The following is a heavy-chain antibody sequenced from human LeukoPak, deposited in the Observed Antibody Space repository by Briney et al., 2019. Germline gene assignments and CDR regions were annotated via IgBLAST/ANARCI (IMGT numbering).Heavy chain of an antibody. D-gene: IGHD1-7*01. CDR2: ISSSSSYI. J-gene: IGHJ4*02. Sequence: GGSLRLSCTASGFTFGDYAMSWVRQAPGKGLEWVSSISSSSSYIYYADSVKGRFTISRDNAKNSLYLQVNSLRAEDTAVYYCAGSNWNYQNWGQGTLVTVSS. CDR1: GFTFGDYA. CDR3: AGSNWNYQN. V-gene: IGHV3-21*01.